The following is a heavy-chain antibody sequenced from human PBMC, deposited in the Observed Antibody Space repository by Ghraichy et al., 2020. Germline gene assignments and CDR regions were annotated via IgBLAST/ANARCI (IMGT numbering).Heavy chain of an antibody. CDR1: SDSISSHY. V-gene: IGHV4-59*11. D-gene: IGHD2-8*01. CDR3: ARSKRSCSNNVCSTKYYFDY. CDR2: VYYTGST. Sequence: ESLTLTCKISSDSISSHYWSWIRQSPGKGLEWIGYVYYTGSTNYNPSLKNRVTISVNTSKNQLSLRLNSMTAADTAVYFCARSKRSCSNNVCSTKYYFDYWGQGTLVTVSS. J-gene: IGHJ4*02.